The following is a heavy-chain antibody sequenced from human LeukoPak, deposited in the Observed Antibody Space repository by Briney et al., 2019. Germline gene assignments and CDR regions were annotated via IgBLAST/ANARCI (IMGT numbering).Heavy chain of an antibody. CDR2: IYHSGST. CDR3: ARGGFGAVGSYYHYMDV. V-gene: IGHV4-31*03. J-gene: IGHJ6*03. CDR1: GDSISSDGFY. Sequence: SETLSLTCTVSGDSISSDGFYWNWIRQHPGKGLESIGYIYHSGSTYYNPSLKSRVTISIDTSENQFSLNLSSVTAADTAVYYCARGGFGAVGSYYHYMDVWGKGTTVTVSS. D-gene: IGHD3-3*01.